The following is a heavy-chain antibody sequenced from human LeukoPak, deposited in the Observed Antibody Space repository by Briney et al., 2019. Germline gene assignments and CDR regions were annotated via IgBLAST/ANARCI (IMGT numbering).Heavy chain of an antibody. D-gene: IGHD3-3*01. J-gene: IGHJ4*02. CDR1: GFTVSSNY. Sequence: GGSLRLSCAASGFTVSSNYMSWVRQAPGKGLEWVSAISGSGGSTYYADSVKGRFTISRDNSKNTLYLQMNSLRAEDTAVYYCAKAYDFWSGSNDYWGQGTLVTVSS. CDR3: AKAYDFWSGSNDY. V-gene: IGHV3-23*01. CDR2: ISGSGGST.